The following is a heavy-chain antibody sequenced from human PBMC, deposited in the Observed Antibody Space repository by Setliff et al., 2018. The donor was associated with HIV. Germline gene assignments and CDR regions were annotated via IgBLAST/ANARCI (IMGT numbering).Heavy chain of an antibody. D-gene: IGHD1-7*01. CDR1: GYTFSSDG. CDR2: SNAYNGNT. Sequence: ASVMVSCKASGYTFSSDGISWVRQAPGQGLEWMGWSNAYNGNTNYIEKLQGRVTMTTDTSTSTAYMELRSLRSDGTAVYYCARDAPGNTESAPGYWGQGTLVTVSS. J-gene: IGHJ4*02. V-gene: IGHV1-18*01. CDR3: ARDAPGNTESAPGY.